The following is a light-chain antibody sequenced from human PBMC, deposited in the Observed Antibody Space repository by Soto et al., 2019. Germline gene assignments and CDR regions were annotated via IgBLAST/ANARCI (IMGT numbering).Light chain of an antibody. CDR2: GAS. CDR1: QSISGY. J-gene: IGKJ1*01. V-gene: IGKV1-39*01. Sequence: IQMTQSPSSLSASVGGRVIITCRASQSISGYLNWYQQKPGKAPKLLIFGASSLQSGVPSRFSGSGSGTDFTLTISSLQPEDFATYYCQQSYSIPTFGQGTKVDIK. CDR3: QQSYSIPT.